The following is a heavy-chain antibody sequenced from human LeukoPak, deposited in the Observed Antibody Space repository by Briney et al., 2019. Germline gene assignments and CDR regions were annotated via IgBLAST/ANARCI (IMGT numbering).Heavy chain of an antibody. CDR2: ITSGGDYM. J-gene: IGHJ6*02. Sequence: PGGSLRLSCAASGFTFGGYTMSWVRQAPGKGLQWVSTITSGGDYMYYADPVKGRFTISRDDSKNSLYLHMNSLRAEDTAVYYCARDVAPLDWLDVWGQGTTVTVPS. CDR1: GFTFGGYT. D-gene: IGHD3-9*01. CDR3: ARDVAPLDWLDV. V-gene: IGHV3-21*01.